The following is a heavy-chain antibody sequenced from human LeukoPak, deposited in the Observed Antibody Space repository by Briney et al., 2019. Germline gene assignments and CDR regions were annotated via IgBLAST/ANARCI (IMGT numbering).Heavy chain of an antibody. V-gene: IGHV3-15*01. CDR2: IKSKTDGGTT. CDR3: TTVYDSSGYYYYYMDV. CDR1: GFTFSNAW. D-gene: IGHD3-22*01. J-gene: IGHJ6*03. Sequence: GGSLRLSCAASGFTFSNAWMSWVRQAPGKGLEWVGRIKSKTDGGTTDYAAPVKGRFTISRDDSKNTLYLQMNSLKTEDTAVYYCTTVYDSSGYYYYYMDVWGKGTTVTISS.